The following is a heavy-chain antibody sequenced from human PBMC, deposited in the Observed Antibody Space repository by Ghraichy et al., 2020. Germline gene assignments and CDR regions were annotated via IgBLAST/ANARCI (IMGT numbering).Heavy chain of an antibody. J-gene: IGHJ6*02. V-gene: IGHV3-15*01. CDR2: IKSKTDGGTT. Sequence: GESLNISCAASGFTFSNAWMSWVRQAPGKGLEWVGRIKSKTDGGTTDYAAPVKGRFTISRDDSKNTLYLQMNSLKTEDKAVYYCTPGDNWNYNYYYGMDVWGQGTTVTVSS. CDR1: GFTFSNAW. D-gene: IGHD1-20*01. CDR3: TPGDNWNYNYYYGMDV.